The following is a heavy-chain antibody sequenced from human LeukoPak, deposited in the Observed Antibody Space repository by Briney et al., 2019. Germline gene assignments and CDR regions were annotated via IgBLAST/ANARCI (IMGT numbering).Heavy chain of an antibody. J-gene: IGHJ4*02. CDR3: ARQPGYDFWSGYYRYFDY. CDR1: GGSISNYY. CDR2: IDYRGST. D-gene: IGHD3-3*01. Sequence: SETLSLTCTVSGGSISNYYWSWLRQPPGKALEWIGYIDYRGSTNTNPSLRSRVTISVDTSKNQFSLKLSSVTAADTAVYYCARQPGYDFWSGYYRYFDYWGQGTLVTVSS. V-gene: IGHV4-59*08.